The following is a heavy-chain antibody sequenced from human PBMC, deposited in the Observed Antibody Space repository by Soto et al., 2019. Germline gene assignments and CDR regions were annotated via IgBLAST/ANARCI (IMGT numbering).Heavy chain of an antibody. CDR2: ISWNSGSI. D-gene: IGHD6-19*01. J-gene: IGHJ4*02. CDR3: AKDTGSGCVDY. V-gene: IGHV3-9*01. CDR1: GFTFDDYA. Sequence: GGSLRLSCAASGFTFDDYAMHWVRQAPGKGLEWVSGISWNSGSIGYADSVKGRFTISRDNAKNSLYLQMNSLRAEDTALYYCAKDTGSGCVDYWGQGTLVTVSS.